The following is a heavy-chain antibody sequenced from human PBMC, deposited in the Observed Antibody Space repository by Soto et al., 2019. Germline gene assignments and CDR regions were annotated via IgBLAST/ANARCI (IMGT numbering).Heavy chain of an antibody. CDR2: IIPIFGTA. CDR3: ARDGWYGSSFDY. D-gene: IGHD6-13*01. J-gene: IGHJ4*02. CDR1: GGTFSSYA. V-gene: IGHV1-69*13. Sequence: SVKVSCKASGGTFSSYAISWVRQAPGQGLEWMGGIIPIFGTANYAQKFQGRVTITADESTSTAYMELSSLRSEDTAVYYCARDGWYGSSFDYWGQGTLVTVSS.